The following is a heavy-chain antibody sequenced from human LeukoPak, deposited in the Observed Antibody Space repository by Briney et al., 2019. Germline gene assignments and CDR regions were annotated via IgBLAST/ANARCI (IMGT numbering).Heavy chain of an antibody. Sequence: ASVKVSCKASGYTFTGYYMHWVRQAPGQGLEWMGWINPNSGGTNYAQKFQGRVTMTRDTSISTAYMELSRLRSDDTAVYYCARVGIYGDLRTFDYWGQGTLVTVSS. D-gene: IGHD4-17*01. V-gene: IGHV1-2*02. CDR2: INPNSGGT. CDR3: ARVGIYGDLRTFDY. J-gene: IGHJ4*02. CDR1: GYTFTGYY.